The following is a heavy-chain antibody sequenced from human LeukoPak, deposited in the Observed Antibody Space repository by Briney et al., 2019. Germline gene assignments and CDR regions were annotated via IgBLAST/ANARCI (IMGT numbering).Heavy chain of an antibody. D-gene: IGHD3-22*01. CDR1: GFTVSSNY. Sequence: PGGSLRLSCAASGFTVSSNYMSWVHQAPGKGLEWVSVIYSGGSTYYADSVKGRFTISRDNSKNTLYLQMNSLRAEDTAVYYCARAPYYYDSSGYHYYFDYWGQGTLVTVSS. CDR3: ARAPYYYDSSGYHYYFDY. CDR2: IYSGGST. J-gene: IGHJ4*02. V-gene: IGHV3-66*01.